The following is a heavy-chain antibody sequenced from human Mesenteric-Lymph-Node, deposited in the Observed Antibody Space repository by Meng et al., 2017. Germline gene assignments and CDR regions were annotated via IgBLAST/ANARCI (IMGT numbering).Heavy chain of an antibody. J-gene: IGHJ4*02. D-gene: IGHD2-2*01. CDR2: IYHSGST. CDR3: ASGRKYCSSTSCYGQFDY. V-gene: IGHV4-4*02. Sequence: QVQLQESGPGLVKPSETLSLPCAVSGGSISSINWWTWVRQPPGKGLEWIGEIYHSGSTNYNPSLKSRVTISVDKSKNQFSLKLSSVTAADTAVYYCASGRKYCSSTSCYGQFDYWGQGTLVTVSS. CDR1: GGSISSINW.